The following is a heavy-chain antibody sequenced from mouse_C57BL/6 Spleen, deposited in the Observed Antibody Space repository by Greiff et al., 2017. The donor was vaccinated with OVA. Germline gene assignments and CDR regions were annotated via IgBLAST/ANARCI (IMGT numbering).Heavy chain of an antibody. J-gene: IGHJ2*01. D-gene: IGHD2-3*01. Sequence: VQLQQSGPELVKPGASVKISCKASGYAFSSSWMNWVKQRPGKGLEWIGRIYPGDGDTNYNGKFKGKATLTADKSSSTAYMQLSSLTSEDSAVYFCARSDGYYPLDYWGQGTTLTVSS. CDR2: IYPGDGDT. CDR1: GYAFSSSW. V-gene: IGHV1-82*01. CDR3: ARSDGYYPLDY.